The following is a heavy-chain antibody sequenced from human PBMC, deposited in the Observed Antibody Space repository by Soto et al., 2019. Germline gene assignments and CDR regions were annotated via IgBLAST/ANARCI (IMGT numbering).Heavy chain of an antibody. CDR2: IIPIFGTA. CDR3: ARDGIVVVTHAQRGGSWFDP. CDR1: GGTFSSYA. D-gene: IGHD2-2*01. V-gene: IGHV1-69*13. Sequence: ASVKVSCKASGGTFSSYAISWVRQAPGQGLEWMGGIIPIFGTANYAQKFQGRVTITADESTSTAYMELSSLRSEDTAVYYCARDGIVVVTHAQRGGSWFDPWGQGNLVTVSS. J-gene: IGHJ5*02.